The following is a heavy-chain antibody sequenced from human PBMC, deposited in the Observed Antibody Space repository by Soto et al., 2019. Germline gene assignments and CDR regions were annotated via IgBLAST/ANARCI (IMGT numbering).Heavy chain of an antibody. Sequence: GGSLRLSCAASESAFSRFAISWVRQAPGKGLEWVSTVSASGERAYYADSVKGRFTISRDNSKNSLYLQMNDLRAEDTAIYYCTKPTGTVFWWGQGALVTVSS. CDR3: TKPTGTVFW. D-gene: IGHD1-1*01. J-gene: IGHJ4*02. V-gene: IGHV3-23*01. CDR2: VSASGERA. CDR1: ESAFSRFA.